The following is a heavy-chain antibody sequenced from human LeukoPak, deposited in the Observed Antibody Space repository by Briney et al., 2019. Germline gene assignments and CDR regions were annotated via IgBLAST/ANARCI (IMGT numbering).Heavy chain of an antibody. V-gene: IGHV3-21*01. D-gene: IGHD6-13*01. CDR2: ISSSSSYI. J-gene: IGHJ3*02. Sequence: PGGSLRLSCAASGFTFSSYSMNWVRQAPGKGLEWVSSISSSSSYIYYADSVKGRFTISRDNAKNSLYLQMNSLRAEDTAVYYCARGEQQLTLGLYAFDIWGQGTMVTVSS. CDR1: GFTFSSYS. CDR3: ARGEQQLTLGLYAFDI.